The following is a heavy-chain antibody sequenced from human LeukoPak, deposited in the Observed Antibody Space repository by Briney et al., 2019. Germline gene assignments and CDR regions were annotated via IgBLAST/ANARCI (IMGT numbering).Heavy chain of an antibody. J-gene: IGHJ4*02. CDR1: GFTFSNYA. CDR2: ISGSGGST. V-gene: IGHV3-23*01. D-gene: IGHD3-3*01. Sequence: PGGSLRLSCAASGFTFSNYAMSWVRQAPGKGLEWVSAISGSGGSTYYADSVKGRFTISRDNSKNTLYLQMNSLRAEDTAVYYCAKGYDFWSGLRADYWGQGTLVTVSS. CDR3: AKGYDFWSGLRADY.